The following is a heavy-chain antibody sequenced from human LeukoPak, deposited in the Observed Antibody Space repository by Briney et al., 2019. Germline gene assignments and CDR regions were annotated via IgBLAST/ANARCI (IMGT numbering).Heavy chain of an antibody. CDR3: ARNLVHLWNVFDF. CDR2: IKEAGSEK. CDR1: GFTFSNYW. V-gene: IGHV3-7*01. Sequence: GGSLRLSCAASGFTFSNYWMSWVRQAPGKGLEFMANIKEAGSEKYYVDSVKGRFSISRDNDKNSLYLQMSSLRAEDTAVYHCARNLVHLWNVFDFWGLGTMVTVSS. D-gene: IGHD5-18*01. J-gene: IGHJ3*01.